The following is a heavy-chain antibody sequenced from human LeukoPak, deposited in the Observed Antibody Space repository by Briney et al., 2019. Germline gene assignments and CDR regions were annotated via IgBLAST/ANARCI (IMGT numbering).Heavy chain of an antibody. D-gene: IGHD1-26*01. V-gene: IGHV5-51*01. J-gene: IGHJ6*02. CDR2: IYPGDSDT. Sequence: GESLKISCKGSGYSFTSYWIGWVRQMPGKGLEWMGIIYPGDSDTRYSPSLQGQVTISADKSISTAYLQWSSLKASDTAMYYCARRSYYEDYYYGMDVWGQGTTVTVSS. CDR3: ARRSYYEDYYYGMDV. CDR1: GYSFTSYW.